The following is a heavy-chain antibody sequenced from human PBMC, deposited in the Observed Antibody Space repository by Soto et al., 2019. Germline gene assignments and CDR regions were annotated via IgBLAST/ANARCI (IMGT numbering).Heavy chain of an antibody. Sequence: SQTLSLTCAISGDSVSSNSAAWNWIRQSPSRGLGWLGRTYYRSKWYNDYAVSVKSRITINPDTSKNQFSLQLNSVTPEDTAVYYCARDLIAAAGTARLSFDYWGQGTLVTVSS. CDR3: ARDLIAAAGTARLSFDY. D-gene: IGHD6-13*01. CDR1: GDSVSSNSAA. V-gene: IGHV6-1*01. CDR2: TYYRSKWYN. J-gene: IGHJ4*02.